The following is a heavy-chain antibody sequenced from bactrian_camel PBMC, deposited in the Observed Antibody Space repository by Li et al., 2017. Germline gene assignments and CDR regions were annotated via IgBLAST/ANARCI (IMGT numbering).Heavy chain of an antibody. J-gene: IGHJ6*01. D-gene: IGHD2*01. V-gene: IGHV3S40*01. Sequence: DVQLVESGGGLVQPGGSLRLSCAGSGFTHSVCTMSWVRQAPGKGLEWVSSINGMTGITYYADSVKGRFTISRDDAKNTVYLQMNSLKSEDTGVYYCVVHSSTLPVRCFFSIGYWGQGTQVTVSS. CDR2: INGMTGIT. CDR1: GFTHSVCT. CDR3: VVHSSTLPVRCFFSIGY.